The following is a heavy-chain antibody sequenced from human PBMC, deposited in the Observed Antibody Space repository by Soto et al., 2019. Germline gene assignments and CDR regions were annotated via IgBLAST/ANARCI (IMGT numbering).Heavy chain of an antibody. CDR3: AKDYGIAFPGLMDV. CDR2: ISWDGGST. CDR1: GFTFDDYT. V-gene: IGHV3-43*01. J-gene: IGHJ6*02. Sequence: HPGGSLRLSCAASGFTFDDYTMHWVRQAPGKGLEWVSLISWDGGSTYYADSVKGRFTISRENSKNSLYLQMNSLRTEDTALYYCAKDYGIAFPGLMDVWGQGTTVTVSS. D-gene: IGHD4-17*01.